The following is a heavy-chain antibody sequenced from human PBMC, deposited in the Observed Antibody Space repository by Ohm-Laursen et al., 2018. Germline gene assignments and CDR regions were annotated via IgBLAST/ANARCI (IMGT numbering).Heavy chain of an antibody. J-gene: IGHJ4*02. CDR3: ARDGASGWHGYMFDY. Sequence: SLRLSCSASGFTFSDYYMSWVRQAPGKGLEWVSYISSSSSTIYYADSVKGRFTISRDNAKNSLYLQMNSLRAEDTAVYYCARDGASGWHGYMFDYWGQGILVTVSS. CDR2: ISSSSSTI. CDR1: GFTFSDYY. V-gene: IGHV3-11*04. D-gene: IGHD6-19*01.